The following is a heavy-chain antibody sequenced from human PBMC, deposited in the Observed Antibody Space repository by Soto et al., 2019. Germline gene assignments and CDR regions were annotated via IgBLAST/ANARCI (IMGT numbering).Heavy chain of an antibody. V-gene: IGHV4-4*02. CDR3: ARRLECTNGVCYTFDY. CDR2: IYYSGST. CDR1: GGSISSSNW. J-gene: IGHJ4*02. D-gene: IGHD2-8*01. Sequence: SETLSLTCAVSGGSISSSNWWSWVRQPPGKGLEWIGEIYYSGSTYYNPSLKSRVTISVDTSKNQFSLKLSSVTAADTAVYYCARRLECTNGVCYTFDYWGQGTLVTVSS.